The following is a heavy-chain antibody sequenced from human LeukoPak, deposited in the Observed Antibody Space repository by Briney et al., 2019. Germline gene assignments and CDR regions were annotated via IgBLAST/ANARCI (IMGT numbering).Heavy chain of an antibody. D-gene: IGHD2-8*01. J-gene: IGHJ4*02. Sequence: GGSLRLSCAASGFPFSSYDMTWVRQAPGKGLDWVSVISGGGTTTYYADFAGGRFTISRDNSKNTLILQMDSLRAEDTAVYYCAKARYCSNGECYPQYYFDFWGQGTLVTVSS. CDR1: GFPFSSYD. CDR3: AKARYCSNGECYPQYYFDF. V-gene: IGHV3-23*01. CDR2: ISGGGTTT.